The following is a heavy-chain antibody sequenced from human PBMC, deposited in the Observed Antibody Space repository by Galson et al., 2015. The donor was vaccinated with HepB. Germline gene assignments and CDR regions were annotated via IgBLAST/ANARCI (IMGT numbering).Heavy chain of an antibody. CDR2: ISYDGSNK. CDR3: AKGGAYTYYDFWIHGMDV. CDR1: GFTFSSYG. Sequence: SLRLSCAASGFTFSSYGMHWVRQAPGKGLKWVAVISYDGSNKYYADSVKGRFTISRDNSKNTLYLQMNSLRAEDTAVYYCAKGGAYTYYDFWIHGMDVWGQGTTVTVSS. D-gene: IGHD3-3*01. V-gene: IGHV3-30*18. J-gene: IGHJ6*02.